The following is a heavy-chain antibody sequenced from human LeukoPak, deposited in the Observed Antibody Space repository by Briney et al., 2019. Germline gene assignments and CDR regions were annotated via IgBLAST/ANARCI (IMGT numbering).Heavy chain of an antibody. CDR1: GGSISSYY. J-gene: IGHJ2*01. CDR3: ARDLERWSTHWYFDV. CDR2: IYTSGRT. V-gene: IGHV4-4*07. Sequence: SETLSLTCTLSGGSISSYYWSWIRQPAGKGLEWIGRIYTSGRTNYNPSLKSRVTMSVDTSKNQFSLKLSSVTAADTAVYYCARDLERWSTHWYFDVWGRGTLVTVSS. D-gene: IGHD1-1*01.